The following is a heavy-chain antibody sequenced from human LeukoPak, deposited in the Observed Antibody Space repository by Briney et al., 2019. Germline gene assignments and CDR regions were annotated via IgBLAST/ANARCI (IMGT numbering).Heavy chain of an antibody. CDR3: ARIHDYGDPGYFDL. J-gene: IGHJ2*01. CDR2: IYYSGST. V-gene: IGHV4-59*01. Sequence: SETLSLTCTVSGGSISSYYWSWIRQPPGKGLEWIGYIYYSGSTNYNPSLKSRVTISVDTSKNQFSLKLSSVTAADTAVYYCARIHDYGDPGYFDLWGRGTLVTVSS. D-gene: IGHD4-17*01. CDR1: GGSISSYY.